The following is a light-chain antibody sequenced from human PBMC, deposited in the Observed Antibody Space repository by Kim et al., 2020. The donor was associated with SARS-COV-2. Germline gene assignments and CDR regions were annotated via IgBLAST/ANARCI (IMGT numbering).Light chain of an antibody. Sequence: RQTATLTCTGNNDNVGNGGVFWLQQHQGHPPKLVSYRNNKRPSGISERFSASRSGDTASLTITGLQPEDEADYYCTAWDHNLSAHVFGGGTKLTVL. V-gene: IGLV10-54*04. CDR1: NDNVGNGG. J-gene: IGLJ2*01. CDR3: TAWDHNLSAHV. CDR2: RNN.